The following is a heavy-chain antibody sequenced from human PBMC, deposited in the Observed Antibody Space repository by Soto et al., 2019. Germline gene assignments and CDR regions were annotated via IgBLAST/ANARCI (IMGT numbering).Heavy chain of an antibody. CDR3: AREDYYFDY. V-gene: IGHV4-59*01. CDR2: IYYSGSI. J-gene: IGHJ4*02. D-gene: IGHD3-10*01. CDR1: GGSISTYY. Sequence: SETLSLTCTVSGGSISTYYWSWIRQPPGKGLEWIGYIYYSGSINYNPSLKSRVTISVDTSKNQFSLRLSSATAADTAVYYCAREDYYFDYWGQGTLVTVSS.